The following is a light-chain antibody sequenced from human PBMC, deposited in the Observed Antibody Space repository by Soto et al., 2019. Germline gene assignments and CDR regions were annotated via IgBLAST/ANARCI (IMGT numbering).Light chain of an antibody. J-gene: IGKJ5*01. CDR1: QSVISTY. CDR2: GAS. Sequence: IVLTQYPGNLSLSPGERATLSCRASQSVISTYLAWYQQKPGQAPRLIIYGASSRATGIPDRFSGSGSGTDVTITISRLEHEDVAVYYCQQSGSSTITFGQGTRLEIK. V-gene: IGKV3-20*01. CDR3: QQSGSSTIT.